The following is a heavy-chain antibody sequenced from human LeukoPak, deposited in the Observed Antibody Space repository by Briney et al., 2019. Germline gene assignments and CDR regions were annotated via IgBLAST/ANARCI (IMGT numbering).Heavy chain of an antibody. CDR3: ARRLAARGMYWFDP. Sequence: GASLQISCQGSGYIFTSYWIGWGRQLPGKGLEWMGIIYPGDSDTRYSPSFQGQGTISADKSISTAYLQWSSLKASDTAIYYCARRLAARGMYWFDPWGQGTLVTVSS. D-gene: IGHD1-26*01. J-gene: IGHJ5*02. CDR2: IYPGDSDT. CDR1: GYIFTSYW. V-gene: IGHV5-51*01.